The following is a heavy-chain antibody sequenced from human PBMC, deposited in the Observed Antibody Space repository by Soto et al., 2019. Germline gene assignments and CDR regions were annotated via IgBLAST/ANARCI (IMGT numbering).Heavy chain of an antibody. Sequence: GGSLRLSCAASGFPFSSYGMHWVRQAPGKGLEWVAVIWYDGSNKYYADSVKGRFTISRDNSKNTLYLQMNSLRAEDTAVYYCAKVGYGDYFDYWGQGTLVTVSS. V-gene: IGHV3-30*02. J-gene: IGHJ4*02. CDR2: IWYDGSNK. CDR1: GFPFSSYG. CDR3: AKVGYGDYFDY. D-gene: IGHD4-17*01.